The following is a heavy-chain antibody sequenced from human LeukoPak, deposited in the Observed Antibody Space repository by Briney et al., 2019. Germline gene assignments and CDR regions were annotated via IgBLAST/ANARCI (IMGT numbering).Heavy chain of an antibody. J-gene: IGHJ4*02. Sequence: PSETLSLTCTVSGVSMSAYQWSWVRQSPEKGLEWIGCINTKGETSYNPSLKSRVTTSVDTSKSQFSLRLTSVTAADTAVYYCATSNDSKIAPFDHWGQGAPVTVSS. CDR1: GVSMSAYQ. CDR3: ATSNDSKIAPFDH. V-gene: IGHV4-4*09. D-gene: IGHD2-21*01. CDR2: INTKGET.